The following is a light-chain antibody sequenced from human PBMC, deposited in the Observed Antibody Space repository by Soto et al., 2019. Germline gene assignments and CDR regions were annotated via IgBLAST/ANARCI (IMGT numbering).Light chain of an antibody. CDR1: QSVGSF. J-gene: IGKJ5*01. CDR3: QQRNSWPPTFT. CDR2: DTS. V-gene: IGKV3-11*01. Sequence: EIVLTQSPATLSLSPGERATHSCRAIQSVGSFLAWYQQKPGQAPRLLIYDTSIRATGIPARFSGSGSGTDFTLTISSLEPEDFAVYYCQQRNSWPPTFTFGQGTRLEIK.